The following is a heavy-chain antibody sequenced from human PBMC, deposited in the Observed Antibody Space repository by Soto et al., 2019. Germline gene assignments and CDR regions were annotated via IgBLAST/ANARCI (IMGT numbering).Heavy chain of an antibody. CDR1: GFTFSDHG. D-gene: IGHD6-6*01. CDR2: ISGSVGST. CDR3: AKDRTIASRTFDS. J-gene: IGHJ4*02. V-gene: IGHV3-23*01. Sequence: PVGSLRLSCTASGFTFSDHGMHWVRQAPGKGLEWVASISGSVGSTFYADSVKGRFTISRDNYLNTMDLQMNSLRAEDTAVYYCAKDRTIASRTFDSWGQGALVTVSS.